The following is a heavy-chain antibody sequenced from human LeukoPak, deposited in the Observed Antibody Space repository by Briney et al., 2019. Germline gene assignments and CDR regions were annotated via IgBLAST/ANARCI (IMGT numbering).Heavy chain of an antibody. CDR2: IKQDGSEK. V-gene: IGHV3-7*05. CDR1: GFTFSSYW. D-gene: IGHD6-19*01. J-gene: IGHJ4*02. Sequence: GGSLRLSCAASGFTFSSYWMTWVRQAQGKGLEWVANIKQDGSEKYYEDSVKGRFTVSRDNAKNSLYLQMNSLRAEDTAVYYCARLWRLALDYWGQGTLATVSS. CDR3: ARLWRLALDY.